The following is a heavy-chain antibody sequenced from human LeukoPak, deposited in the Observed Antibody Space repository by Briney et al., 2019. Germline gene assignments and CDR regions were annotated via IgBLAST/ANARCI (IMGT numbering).Heavy chain of an antibody. CDR1: GGSLSSGGYY. J-gene: IGHJ2*01. V-gene: IGHV4-31*03. D-gene: IGHD6-13*01. CDR2: IYYSGST. Sequence: SQTLSLTCTVSGGSLSSGGYYWSWIRQHPGKGLEWIGYIYYSGSTYYNPSLKSRVTISVDTSKNQFSLKLSSVTAADTAVYYCARGGEQQLPWYFDLWGRGTLVTVSS. CDR3: ARGGEQQLPWYFDL.